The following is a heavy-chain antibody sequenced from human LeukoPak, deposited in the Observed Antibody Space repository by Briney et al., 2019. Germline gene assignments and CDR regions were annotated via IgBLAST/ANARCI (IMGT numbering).Heavy chain of an antibody. CDR3: ARGNYHFWSGYYSGGNWFDP. D-gene: IGHD3-3*01. CDR2: MNPNSGNT. CDR1: GDTFTSYD. Sequence: EASVKVTCNASGDTFTSYDSNWVRQATGQGLEWMGWMNPNSGNTGYAQKFQGRVTMTRNTSLSTAYMELSSLRSEDTAVYYGARGNYHFWSGYYSGGNWFDPWGQGTLVTVSS. J-gene: IGHJ5*02. V-gene: IGHV1-8*01.